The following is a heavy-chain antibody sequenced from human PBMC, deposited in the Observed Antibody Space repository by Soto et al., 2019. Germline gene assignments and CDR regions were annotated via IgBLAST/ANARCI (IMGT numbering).Heavy chain of an antibody. Sequence: LRLSCAASGFTFSSYAMSWVRQAPGKGLEWVSAISGSGGSTYYADSVKGRFTISRDNSKNTLYLQMNSLRAEDTAVYYCAKSPPNYYDRSWDYWGQGTLVTVSS. D-gene: IGHD3-22*01. CDR1: GFTFSSYA. CDR2: ISGSGGST. CDR3: AKSPPNYYDRSWDY. J-gene: IGHJ4*02. V-gene: IGHV3-23*01.